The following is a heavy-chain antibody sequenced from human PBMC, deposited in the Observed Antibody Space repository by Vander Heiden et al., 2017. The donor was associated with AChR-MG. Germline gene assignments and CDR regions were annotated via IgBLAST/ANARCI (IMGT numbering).Heavy chain of an antibody. CDR2: INPSGGST. J-gene: IGHJ3*02. D-gene: IGHD1-20*01. CDR1: GYSLTSYY. Sequence: QVRLAHSGHEVKKPGASVQASCKPSGYSLTSYYMHWVRQVPGQGLEWMGIINPSGGSTSYAQKLQGRFTMTRDTSTSTVYMELSSLRSEDTAVYYCAREFRYNWNRLPHDAFDIWVQGRMVTVSS. V-gene: IGHV1-46*01. CDR3: AREFRYNWNRLPHDAFDI.